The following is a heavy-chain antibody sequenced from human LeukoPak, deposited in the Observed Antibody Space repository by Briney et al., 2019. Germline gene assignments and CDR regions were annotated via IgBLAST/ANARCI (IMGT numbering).Heavy chain of an antibody. J-gene: IGHJ5*02. CDR3: ARLVKVVPAAIEGGWFDP. V-gene: IGHV5-51*01. CDR2: IYPGDPDT. D-gene: IGHD2-2*01. Sequence: GESLKISCKGSGYSFTSYWIGWVRQMPGKGLEWMGIIYPGDPDTRYSPSFQGQVTISADKSISTAYLQWSSLKASDTAMYYCARLVKVVPAAIEGGWFDPWGQGTLVTVSS. CDR1: GYSFTSYW.